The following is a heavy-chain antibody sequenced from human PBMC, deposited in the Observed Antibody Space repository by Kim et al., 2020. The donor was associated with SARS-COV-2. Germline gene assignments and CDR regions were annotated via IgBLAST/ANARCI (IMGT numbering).Heavy chain of an antibody. CDR3: ARGYGYGFDY. D-gene: IGHD5-18*01. Sequence: SPTLSLTCAISGDSVSSSTPAWNWIRQSPSRGLEWLGRTYYRSRWYNEYAVSVRSRITVNPDTTKNQFSLHLNSVSPDDTAVYYCARGYGYGFDYWGQG. J-gene: IGHJ4*02. CDR1: GDSVSSSTPA. CDR2: TYYRSRWYN. V-gene: IGHV6-1*01.